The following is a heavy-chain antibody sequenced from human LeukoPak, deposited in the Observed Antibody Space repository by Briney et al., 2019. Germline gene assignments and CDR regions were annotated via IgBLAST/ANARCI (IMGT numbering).Heavy chain of an antibody. V-gene: IGHV3-21*01. CDR1: GFTFSSYS. CDR2: ISSRSGHT. D-gene: IGHD1-1*01. J-gene: IGHJ4*02. Sequence: GGSLRLSCAASGFTFSSYSMNWVRQAPGKGLEWVSSISSRSGHTFYADSVRGRFTLSRDTTKNSLYLQMNSLRAVDTAVYYCARELDGIQDLDYWGQGTLVTVSS. CDR3: ARELDGIQDLDY.